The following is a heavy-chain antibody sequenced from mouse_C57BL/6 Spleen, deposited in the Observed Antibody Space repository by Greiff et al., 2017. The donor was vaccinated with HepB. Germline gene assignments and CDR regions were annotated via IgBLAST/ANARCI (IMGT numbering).Heavy chain of an antibody. CDR1: GYTFTSYW. D-gene: IGHD1-1*01. J-gene: IGHJ4*01. V-gene: IGHV1-64*01. CDR3: ARGTTVVATDYAMDY. CDR2: IHPNSGST. Sequence: QVQLQQPGAELVKPGASVKLSCKASGYTFTSYWMHWVKQRPGQGLEWIGMIHPNSGSTNYNEKFKSKATLTVDKSSSTAYMQLSSLTSEDSAVYYCARGTTVVATDYAMDYWGQGTSVTVSS.